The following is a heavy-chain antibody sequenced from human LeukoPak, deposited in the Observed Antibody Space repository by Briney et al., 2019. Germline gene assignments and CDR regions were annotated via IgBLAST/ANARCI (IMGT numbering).Heavy chain of an antibody. D-gene: IGHD3-16*01. J-gene: IGHJ4*02. V-gene: IGHV3-23*01. CDR2: IIDDGHTT. CDR1: GFTFSSYA. Sequence: PGGSLRLSCAASGFTFSSYAMSWVCQAPGKGLEWVSLIIDDGHTTSYADSVKGRFTISRDNSKNTLFLQMNSLGAEDTAVYYCAKYGGHPLPHYYLDYWGQGTQVTVSS. CDR3: AKYGGHPLPHYYLDY.